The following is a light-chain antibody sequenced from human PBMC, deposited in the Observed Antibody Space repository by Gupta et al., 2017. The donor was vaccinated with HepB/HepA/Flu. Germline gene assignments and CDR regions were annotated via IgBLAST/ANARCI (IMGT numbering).Light chain of an antibody. CDR2: LGS. CDR1: QSLLHSNGYNY. Sequence: ISCRSSQSLLHSNGYNYLDWYLQKPGQSPQLLIYLGSNRASGVPDRFSGSGSGTDFTLKISRVEAEDVGVYYCMQALQTPVTFGPGTKVDI. V-gene: IGKV2-28*01. CDR3: MQALQTPVT. J-gene: IGKJ3*01.